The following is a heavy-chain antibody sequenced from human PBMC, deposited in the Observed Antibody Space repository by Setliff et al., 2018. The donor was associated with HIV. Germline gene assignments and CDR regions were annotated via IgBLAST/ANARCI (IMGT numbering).Heavy chain of an antibody. V-gene: IGHV4-34*01. CDR2: INHSGST. J-gene: IGHJ4*02. CDR1: GGSFSGYY. Sequence: SETLSLTCAVYGGSFSGYYWSWIRQSPGKGLEWIGEINHSGSTNYNPSLKSRVTILGDTSKNQFSLKLSSVSAADTAVFYCARGVRNFWSGDDVEYYFDYWGQGTLVTVSS. D-gene: IGHD3-3*01. CDR3: ARGVRNFWSGDDVEYYFDY.